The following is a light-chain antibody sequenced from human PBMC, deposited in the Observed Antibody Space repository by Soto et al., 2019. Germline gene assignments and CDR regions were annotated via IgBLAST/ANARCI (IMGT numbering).Light chain of an antibody. V-gene: IGKV3-15*01. J-gene: IGKJ4*01. CDR2: GAS. CDR3: QQYKNWPLT. CDR1: QSVSSN. Sequence: EIVMTQSPATLSVSPGERATLSCRASQSVSSNLAWYQQKPGQAPRLLIYGASTRPTGIPARFSGSGSGTEFTLTISSVQSEDFVVYHCQQYKNWPLTFGGGTRGEFK.